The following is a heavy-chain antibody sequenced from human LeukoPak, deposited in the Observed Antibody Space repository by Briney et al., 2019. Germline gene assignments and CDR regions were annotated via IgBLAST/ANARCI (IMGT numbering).Heavy chain of an antibody. CDR3: ARWGLWDSGAFDF. J-gene: IGHJ3*01. Sequence: SETLSLTCTVSGGSISSYYWSWIRQPPGKGLEGIGYIYYSGSTNYNPSLKSRVTISVDTSKNQFSLKLSSVTAADTAVYYCARWGLWDSGAFDFWGQGTMVTVSS. CDR2: IYYSGST. D-gene: IGHD1-26*01. V-gene: IGHV4-59*08. CDR1: GGSISSYY.